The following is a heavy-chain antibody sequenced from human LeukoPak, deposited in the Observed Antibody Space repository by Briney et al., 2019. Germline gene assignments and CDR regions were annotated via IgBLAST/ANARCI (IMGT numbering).Heavy chain of an antibody. D-gene: IGHD3/OR15-3a*01. V-gene: IGHV4-34*01. CDR2: INHSGST. CDR3: ARLDGVDY. J-gene: IGHJ4*02. CDR1: GGSFSGYY. Sequence: SETLSLTCAVYGGSFSGYYWSWIRQPPGKGLEWIGEINHSGSTNYNPSLKSRVTISVDTSKNQFSLTLSSVTAADTAVYYCARLDGVDYWGQGTLVTVSS.